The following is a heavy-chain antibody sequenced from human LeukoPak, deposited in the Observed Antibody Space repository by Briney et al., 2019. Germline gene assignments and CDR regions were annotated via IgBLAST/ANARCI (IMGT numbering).Heavy chain of an antibody. J-gene: IGHJ4*02. V-gene: IGHV4-30-4*08. CDR1: GGSISSSSYY. D-gene: IGHD5-12*01. CDR3: AKSGLGRCGYDCDY. CDR2: IDYSGST. Sequence: SETLSLTCTVSGGSISSSSYYWGWIRQPPGKGLEWVGYIDYSGSTYYSPSLKSRVTISLDTSKNQFSLKLSSVTAADTAVYYCAKSGLGRCGYDCDYWGQGTLVTVSS.